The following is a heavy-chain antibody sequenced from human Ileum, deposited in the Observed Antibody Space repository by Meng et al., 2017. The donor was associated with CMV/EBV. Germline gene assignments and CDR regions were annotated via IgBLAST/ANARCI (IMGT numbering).Heavy chain of an antibody. V-gene: IGHV5-51*01. J-gene: IGHJ4*02. D-gene: IGHD6-13*01. Sequence: GESLKISCKGSGYSFTNYWIGWVRQMPGKGLEWMGIIYPGDSDTRYRPSFQGQVTISADKSISTAYLQWGSLKASDTAMYYCARRSQDLYSTSWTIDHWGQGTLVTVSS. CDR2: IYPGDSDT. CDR3: ARRSQDLYSTSWTIDH. CDR1: GYSFTNYW.